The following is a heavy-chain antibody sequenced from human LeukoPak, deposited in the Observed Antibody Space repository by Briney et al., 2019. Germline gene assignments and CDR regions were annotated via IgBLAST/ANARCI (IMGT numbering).Heavy chain of an antibody. J-gene: IGHJ4*02. Sequence: PGGSLRLSCTASGFTFGDYAISWVRQAPGKGLEWVSFIRGKADGGTTQYAASVKGRFTISRDDSKSIAFLQLNSLKTEDTAVYYCSRVVWVEKLWFGESILYYFDYWGQGTLVTVSS. D-gene: IGHD3-10*01. CDR3: SRVVWVEKLWFGESILYYFDY. CDR2: IRGKADGGTT. CDR1: GFTFGDYA. V-gene: IGHV3-49*04.